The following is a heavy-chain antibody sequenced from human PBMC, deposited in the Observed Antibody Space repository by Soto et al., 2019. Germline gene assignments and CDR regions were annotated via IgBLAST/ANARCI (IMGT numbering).Heavy chain of an antibody. V-gene: IGHV3-23*01. CDR1: GFTFSSYA. Sequence: PGGSLRLSCAASGFTFSSYAMSWVRQAPGKGLEWVSAISGSGGSTYYADSVKGRFTISRDNSKNTLYLQMNSLRAEDTAVYYCAKIVGSGWFLSVFDYWGQGTLVTVSS. J-gene: IGHJ4*02. CDR3: AKIVGSGWFLSVFDY. CDR2: ISGSGGST. D-gene: IGHD6-19*01.